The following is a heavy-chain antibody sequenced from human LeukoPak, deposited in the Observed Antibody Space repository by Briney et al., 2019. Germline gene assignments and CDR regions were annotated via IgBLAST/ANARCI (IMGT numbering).Heavy chain of an antibody. CDR1: GFTFSSYA. CDR2: ISGSGGRT. J-gene: IGHJ4*02. Sequence: GGSLRLSCAASGFTFSSYAMSWVRQAPGKGLEWVSSISGSGGRTYYAGSVKGRFTISRDTSNNTLYLQMDSLRAEDTAVYYCAKDLVAGMAIGGFWGQGTLVTVSS. CDR3: AKDLVAGMAIGGF. D-gene: IGHD6-19*01. V-gene: IGHV3-23*01.